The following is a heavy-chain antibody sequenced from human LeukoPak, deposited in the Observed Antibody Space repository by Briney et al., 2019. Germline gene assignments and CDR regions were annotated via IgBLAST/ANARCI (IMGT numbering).Heavy chain of an antibody. V-gene: IGHV3-21*01. D-gene: IGHD3-10*01. CDR3: ASSGRFYGSGSTLDY. CDR1: GFTFSSYS. Sequence: GGSLRLSCAASGFTFSSYSMNWVRQAPGKGLEWVSSISSSSSYINYADSVKGRFTISRDNAKNSLYLQMNSLRAEDTAVYYCASSGRFYGSGSTLDYWGQGTLVTVSS. CDR2: ISSSSSYI. J-gene: IGHJ4*02.